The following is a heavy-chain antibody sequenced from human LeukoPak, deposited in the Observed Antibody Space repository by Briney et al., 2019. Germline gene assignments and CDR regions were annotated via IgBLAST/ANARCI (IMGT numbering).Heavy chain of an antibody. CDR2: VDPRDSNT. Sequence: ESLKISCKGSGYSFTSYWISWVRQMPGKGLEWMGRVDPRDSNTKYSPAFEGHVTFSADKSISTAFLQWSSLEASDTAVYYCARGGWLDDYWGQGTLVTVSS. CDR3: ARGGWLDDY. V-gene: IGHV5-10-1*01. J-gene: IGHJ4*02. D-gene: IGHD6-19*01. CDR1: GYSFTSYW.